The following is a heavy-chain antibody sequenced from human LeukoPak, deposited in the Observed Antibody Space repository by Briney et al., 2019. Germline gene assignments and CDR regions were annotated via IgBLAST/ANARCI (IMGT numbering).Heavy chain of an antibody. CDR1: GFTFSGSA. CDR3: TTYGDYGPGSDH. CDR2: IKSKSNSYAT. D-gene: IGHD4-17*01. V-gene: IGHV3-73*01. J-gene: IGHJ4*02. Sequence: PGGSLRLSCAASGFTFSGSAIHWVRQASGKGLEWVGRIKSKSNSYATAYAASVKGRFTISRDDSKNTAYLQMNSLKNEDTAVYYCTTYGDYGPGSDHWGQGTLVTVS.